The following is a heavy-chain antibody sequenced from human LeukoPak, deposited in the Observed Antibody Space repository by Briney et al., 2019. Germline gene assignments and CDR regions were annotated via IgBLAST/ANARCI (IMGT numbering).Heavy chain of an antibody. CDR2: INTGSSTI. CDR3: VRAKSHYSGTFGFDQ. V-gene: IGHV3-48*04. CDR1: GFTFSSYT. J-gene: IGHJ4*02. D-gene: IGHD1-26*01. Sequence: GGSLRLSCAASGFTFSSYTMNWVRQAPGRGLEWVSYINTGSSTIYYADSVKGRFTTSRDNAKNSLFLQMNSLRAEDTAVYYCVRAKSHYSGTFGFDQWGQGTLVTVSS.